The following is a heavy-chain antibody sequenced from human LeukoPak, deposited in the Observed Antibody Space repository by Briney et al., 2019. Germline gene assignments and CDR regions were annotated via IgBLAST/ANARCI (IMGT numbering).Heavy chain of an antibody. Sequence: GGSLRLSCAASGFTFSGYAMSWVRQAPGKGLEWVSGISGSDSSTNYADSVKGRFTISRDNSKNTLYLQMNSLRAEDTAVYYCARPHYSRGNWFDPWGQGTLVTVSS. CDR2: ISGSDSST. CDR3: ARPHYSRGNWFDP. J-gene: IGHJ5*02. V-gene: IGHV3-23*01. CDR1: GFTFSGYA. D-gene: IGHD2-15*01.